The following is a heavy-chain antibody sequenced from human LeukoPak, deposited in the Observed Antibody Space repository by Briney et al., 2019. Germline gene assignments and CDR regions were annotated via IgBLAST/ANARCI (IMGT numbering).Heavy chain of an antibody. CDR1: GGSISSYY. V-gene: IGHV4-59*01. J-gene: IGHJ5*02. CDR3: ARGHSGRGGIDP. CDR2: IYYSGST. D-gene: IGHD3-10*02. Sequence: SETLSLTCTVSGGSISSYYGNWIRQPPGNGLEWIGYIYYSGSTNYNPSLKSRVTISVDTSKNQFSLKLSSVTAADTAVYYCARGHSGRGGIDPWGQGTLVTVSS.